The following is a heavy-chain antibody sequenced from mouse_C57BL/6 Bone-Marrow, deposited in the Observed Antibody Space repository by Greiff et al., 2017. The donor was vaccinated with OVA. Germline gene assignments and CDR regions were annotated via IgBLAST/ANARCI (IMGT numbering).Heavy chain of an antibody. J-gene: IGHJ2*01. CDR3: ARVYFDY. CDR2: IHPNSGST. CDR1: GYTFTRYW. Sequence: QVQLQQPGAELVKPGASVKLSCKASGYTFTRYWMHWVKQRPGQGLEWIGMIHPNSGSTNYNEKFKSKTTLTVDKSSSKAYMKLSSLTSEDSAVYYCARVYFDYWGQGTTLTVSS. V-gene: IGHV1-64*01.